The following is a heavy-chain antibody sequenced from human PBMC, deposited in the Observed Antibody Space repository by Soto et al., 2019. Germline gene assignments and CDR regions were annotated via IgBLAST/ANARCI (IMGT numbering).Heavy chain of an antibody. CDR3: ARPLEQHQLGFGMDV. V-gene: IGHV3-33*08. Sequence: GSLRLSCAASGFTFSSYAMSWVRQAPGKGLEWVAVIWYDGSKIYYADSVKGRFTISRDNSKSTLYLQMNSLRAEDTAVYYCARPLEQHQLGFGMDVWGQGSPVTVSS. J-gene: IGHJ6*01. CDR1: GFTFSSYA. CDR2: IWYDGSKI. D-gene: IGHD6-13*01.